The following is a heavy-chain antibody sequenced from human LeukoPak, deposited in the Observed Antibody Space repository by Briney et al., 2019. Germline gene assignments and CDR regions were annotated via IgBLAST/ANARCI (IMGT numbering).Heavy chain of an antibody. D-gene: IGHD1-26*01. CDR3: ASFRSVWDYFDY. Sequence: PGRSLRLSCAASGFTFSSYAMHWVRQAPGKGLEWVAVISYDGSNKYYADSVKGRFTISRDNAKNSLYLQMNSLRAEDTAVYYCASFRSVWDYFDYWGQGTLVTVSS. J-gene: IGHJ4*02. CDR2: ISYDGSNK. CDR1: GFTFSSYA. V-gene: IGHV3-30-3*01.